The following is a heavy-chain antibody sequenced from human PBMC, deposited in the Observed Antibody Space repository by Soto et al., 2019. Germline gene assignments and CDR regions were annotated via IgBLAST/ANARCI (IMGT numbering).Heavy chain of an antibody. V-gene: IGHV1-18*01. CDR3: ARDGYSGYDLYYYYGMDV. D-gene: IGHD5-12*01. Sequence: QVQLVQSGAEVKKPGASVKVSCKASGYTFTSYGISWVRQAPGQGLEWMGWISAYNGNTNYAQKLQGRVTMTTETATRTAYMELRSLRSDDTAVYYCARDGYSGYDLYYYYGMDVWGQGTTVTVSS. CDR2: ISAYNGNT. J-gene: IGHJ6*02. CDR1: GYTFTSYG.